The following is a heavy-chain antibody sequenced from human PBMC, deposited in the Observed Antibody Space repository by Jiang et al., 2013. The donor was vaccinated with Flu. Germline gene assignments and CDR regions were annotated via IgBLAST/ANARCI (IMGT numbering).Heavy chain of an antibody. CDR2: INHSGST. CDR3: ARGVPLYLRQRFDY. Sequence: LLKPSETLSLTCAVSGGSFSGYYWTWIRQSPGKGLEWIGEINHSGSTNYNPSLKSRVIISVDTPNNRFSLNVSSVTAADTAVYYCARGVPLYLRQRFDYWGQGTLVTVSS. V-gene: IGHV4-34*01. D-gene: IGHD3-16*02. J-gene: IGHJ4*02. CDR1: GGSFSGYY.